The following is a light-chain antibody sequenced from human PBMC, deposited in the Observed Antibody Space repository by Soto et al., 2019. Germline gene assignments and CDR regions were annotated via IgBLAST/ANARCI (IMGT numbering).Light chain of an antibody. CDR1: HSVRSN. CDR2: AAS. V-gene: IGKV3-15*01. Sequence: EIVLTQSPVTLSLSPGDRATLSCRASHSVRSNLAWYQQKPGQPPRLLIYAASTRATGIPGRFSGSGSGTEFTLTISSLQSEDSAVYYCQQYNDWPPLTFGGGTKVEIK. CDR3: QQYNDWPPLT. J-gene: IGKJ4*01.